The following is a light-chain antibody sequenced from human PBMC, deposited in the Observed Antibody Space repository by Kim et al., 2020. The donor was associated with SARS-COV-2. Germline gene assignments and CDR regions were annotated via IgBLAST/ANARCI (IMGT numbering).Light chain of an antibody. CDR1: RNLLYSSNNKNY. J-gene: IGKJ2*01. Sequence: DIVMTQSPDSLAVSLGERATLNCKSSRNLLYSSNNKNYLAWFRQKPGQPPKLLIYWASTLESGVPDRFSGSGSGTDFTLAISSLQAEDVAVYYCQQYYSTPHTFGQGTKLEI. CDR2: WAS. CDR3: QQYYSTPHT. V-gene: IGKV4-1*01.